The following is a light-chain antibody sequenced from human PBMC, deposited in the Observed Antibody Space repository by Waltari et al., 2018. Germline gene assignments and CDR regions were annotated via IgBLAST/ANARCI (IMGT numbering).Light chain of an antibody. CDR3: QQSHSTPWT. J-gene: IGKJ1*01. V-gene: IGKV1-39*01. CDR1: QTISTY. CDR2: AAS. Sequence: DIQMTQSPSSLSASVGSRVTLTCRASQTISTYLNWYQQKPGKDPKLLIYAASSLQSGVPSRFSGSGSGTDFTLTISSLQPEDFATYYCQQSHSTPWTFGQGTKVEIK.